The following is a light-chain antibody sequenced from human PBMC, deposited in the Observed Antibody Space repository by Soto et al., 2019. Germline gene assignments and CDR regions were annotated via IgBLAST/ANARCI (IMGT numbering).Light chain of an antibody. Sequence: VLTQSPCTLSSSPGARATLACRASQTVSNSYITWYQQKPGQAPRLLLYGASSRATGIPDRFSGSGSGTDFTLTISSLEPEDLAVYYGQQYGSSPLTFGQGTKVEIK. CDR2: GAS. CDR3: QQYGSSPLT. J-gene: IGKJ1*01. CDR1: QTVSNSY. V-gene: IGKV3-20*01.